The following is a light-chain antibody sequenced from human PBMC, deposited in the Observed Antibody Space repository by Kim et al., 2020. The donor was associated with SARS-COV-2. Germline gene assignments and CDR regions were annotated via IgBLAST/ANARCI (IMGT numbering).Light chain of an antibody. CDR2: STT. V-gene: IGLV7-43*01. CDR3: LLYRQTTCI. Sequence: QAVVTQAPSLTVSPGGTVTVTCAVNNGAVTSGFYPNWFQQKDGQEPRTMIYSTTNRHAWTPARFSGSSRGGKATLTLSGVEPGDEADYYCLLYRQTTCIFGGGTQLTVL. J-gene: IGLJ2*01. CDR1: NGAVTSGFY.